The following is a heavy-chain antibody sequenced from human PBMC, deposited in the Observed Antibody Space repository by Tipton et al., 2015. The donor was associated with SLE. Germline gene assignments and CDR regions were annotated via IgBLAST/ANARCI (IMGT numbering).Heavy chain of an antibody. V-gene: IGHV4-59*11. J-gene: IGHJ5*01. Sequence: TLSLTCTVSGVSIRRHYWSWIRLTPGKGLDWIVYTYNNDRTKYNPSLESRVTVSVDTSKNLLSLKLSSVTAADTAVYFCARFHLKSYYEFDSWGQGTLATVSP. CDR3: ARFHLKSYYEFDS. CDR1: GVSIRRHY. CDR2: TYNNDRT. D-gene: IGHD1-26*01.